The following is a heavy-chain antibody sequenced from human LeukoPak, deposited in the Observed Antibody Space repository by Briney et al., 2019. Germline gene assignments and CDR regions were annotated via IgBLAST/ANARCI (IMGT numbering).Heavy chain of an antibody. CDR3: ARFGSSWFFDY. CDR2: IYYSGST. V-gene: IGHV4-59*01. D-gene: IGHD6-13*01. Sequence: SETLSLTCTVSGGSISSYYWSWIRQPPGKGLEWIGYIYYSGSTNYNPSLKSRVTISVDTSKNQFSLKLSSVTAADTAVYYCARFGSSWFFDYWGQQTLVTVSS. CDR1: GGSISSYY. J-gene: IGHJ4*02.